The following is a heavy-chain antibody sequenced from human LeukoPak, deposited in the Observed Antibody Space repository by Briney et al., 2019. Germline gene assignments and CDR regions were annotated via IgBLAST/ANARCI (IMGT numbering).Heavy chain of an antibody. CDR3: AKDGISGWYGNHFDF. D-gene: IGHD6-19*01. V-gene: IGHV3-23*01. J-gene: IGHJ4*02. CDR2: IRGRGDSP. CDR1: GFTFSSYA. Sequence: GGSLRLSCAASGFTFSSYAMNWVRQAPGKGLEWVSSIRGRGDSPYYADSVKGRFIISRDNSQNTLYLQISSLRVEDTAIYYCAKDGISGWYGNHFDFWGQGTLVTGSS.